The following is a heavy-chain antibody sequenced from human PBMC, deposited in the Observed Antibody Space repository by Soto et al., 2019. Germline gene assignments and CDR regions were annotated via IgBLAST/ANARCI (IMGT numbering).Heavy chain of an antibody. D-gene: IGHD3-10*01. Sequence: GGSLRLSCAASGFTFGTTDMSWVRQAPGEGPEWVSTIDGSGGITYYADSVKGRFTISRDNSRNTVYLQMNSLRGDDTALYYCVKNSGWFNTWGQGALVTVSS. CDR1: GFTFGTTD. CDR3: VKNSGWFNT. CDR2: IDGSGGIT. V-gene: IGHV3-23*01. J-gene: IGHJ5*02.